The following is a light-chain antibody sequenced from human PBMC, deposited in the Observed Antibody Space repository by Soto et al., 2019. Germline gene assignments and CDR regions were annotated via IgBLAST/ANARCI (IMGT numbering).Light chain of an antibody. V-gene: IGLV1-44*01. CDR1: SSNIGNNY. J-gene: IGLJ2*01. Sequence: QSVLTQPPSVSAAPGQKVTISCSGSSSNIGNNYVSWYQQLPGTAPKLLIYSNNQRPSGVPDRFSRSKSGTSASLAISGLQSEDEADYYCAAWDDSLNAVLFGGGTQLTVL. CDR3: AAWDDSLNAVL. CDR2: SNN.